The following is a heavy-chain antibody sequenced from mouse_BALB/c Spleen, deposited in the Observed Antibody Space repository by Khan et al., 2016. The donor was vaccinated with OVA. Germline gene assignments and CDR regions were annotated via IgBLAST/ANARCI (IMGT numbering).Heavy chain of an antibody. CDR1: GYSITSGYG. J-gene: IGHJ2*01. CDR2: ISYSGST. D-gene: IGHD1-2*01. V-gene: IGHV3-2*02. CDR3: ARTARINY. Sequence: EVELVESGPGLVKPSQSLSLTCTVTGYSITSGYGWNWIRKFPGNKLEWMGYISYSGSTNYNPSLKSRISITPDTSKNQFFLQLNSVTTEDTATYYCARTARINYWGQGTTLTVSS.